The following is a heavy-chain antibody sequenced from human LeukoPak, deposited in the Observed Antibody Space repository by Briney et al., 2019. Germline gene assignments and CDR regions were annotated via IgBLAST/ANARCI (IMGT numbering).Heavy chain of an antibody. Sequence: PGGSLRLSCAASGFTFSTYTMSWVRQAPGKGLEWVSAITGRGGYTYYADSVKGRFTISRDNSKNTMSLQMNSLRAEDTAVYYCATFGCNGDCDYWGQGTLVTVSS. CDR3: ATFGCNGDCDY. D-gene: IGHD3-10*01. CDR1: GFTFSTYT. V-gene: IGHV3-23*01. J-gene: IGHJ4*02. CDR2: ITGRGGYT.